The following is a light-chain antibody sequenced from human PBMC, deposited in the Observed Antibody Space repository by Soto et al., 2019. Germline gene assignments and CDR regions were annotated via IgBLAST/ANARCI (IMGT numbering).Light chain of an antibody. V-gene: IGKV3-20*01. Sequence: EIVLTQSPGTLSLSPGVRATLSCRASQSVTSSYLAWYQQKPGQAPRLLIYGASSRATGIPDRFSGRGSGTDFTITISRLEREDFAVYYCQQYGSSPPFTVGPGTKVDIK. CDR1: QSVTSSY. J-gene: IGKJ3*01. CDR2: GAS. CDR3: QQYGSSPPFT.